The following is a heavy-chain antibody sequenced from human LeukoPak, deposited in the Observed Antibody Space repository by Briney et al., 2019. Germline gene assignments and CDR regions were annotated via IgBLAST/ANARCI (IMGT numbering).Heavy chain of an antibody. D-gene: IGHD6-6*01. Sequence: ASVKVSCKASGYTFTDYYIHWVRQAPGQGLEWMGWIYPYSGDTNYAQNFQGRVTMTRDTSISTAYMELSSLKSDDTAVYYCARDRKSGSSLDIWGQGTMLTVSS. J-gene: IGHJ3*02. CDR1: GYTFTDYY. V-gene: IGHV1-2*02. CDR3: ARDRKSGSSLDI. CDR2: IYPYSGDT.